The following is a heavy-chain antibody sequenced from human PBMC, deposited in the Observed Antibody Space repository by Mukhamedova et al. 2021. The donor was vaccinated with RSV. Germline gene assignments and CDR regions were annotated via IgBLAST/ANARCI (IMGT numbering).Heavy chain of an antibody. Sequence: KWYNDYAVSVKSRIIINPDTSKNQFSLQLNSVTPEDTAVYYCAGAGTGGRAFDIWGQGTMVTVSS. D-gene: IGHD3/OR15-3a*01. V-gene: IGHV6-1*01. CDR2: KWYN. J-gene: IGHJ3*02. CDR3: AGAGTGGRAFDI.